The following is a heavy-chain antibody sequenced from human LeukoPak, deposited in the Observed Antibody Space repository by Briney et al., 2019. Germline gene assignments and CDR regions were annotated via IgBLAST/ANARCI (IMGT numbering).Heavy chain of an antibody. CDR2: ISGSGGST. J-gene: IGHJ5*02. CDR3: AIGVRYFDSPFDP. Sequence: GGSLRLSCAASGFTFSSYAMSWVRQAPGKGLEWVSAISGSGGSTYYADSVRGRFTISRDNSKNTLYLQMNSVRAEDTAVYYCAIGVRYFDSPFDPWGQGTLVTVSS. V-gene: IGHV3-23*01. CDR1: GFTFSSYA. D-gene: IGHD3-9*01.